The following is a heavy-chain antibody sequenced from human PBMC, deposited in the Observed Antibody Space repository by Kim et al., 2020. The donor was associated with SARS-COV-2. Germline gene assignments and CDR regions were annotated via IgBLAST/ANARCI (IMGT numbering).Heavy chain of an antibody. CDR1: GGSFSGYY. J-gene: IGHJ5*02. CDR3: ARPGYSPRFWRTNWFDP. Sequence: SETLSLTCAVYGGSFSGYYWSWIRQPPGKGLEWIGEINHSGSTNYNPSLKSRVTISVDTSKNHFSLKLSSVTAADTAVYYCARPGYSPRFWRTNWFDPWGQGTLVTVSS. D-gene: IGHD5-18*01. CDR2: INHSGST. V-gene: IGHV4-34*01.